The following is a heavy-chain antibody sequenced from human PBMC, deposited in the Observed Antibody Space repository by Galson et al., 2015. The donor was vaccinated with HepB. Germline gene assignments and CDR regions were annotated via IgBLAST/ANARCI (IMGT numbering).Heavy chain of an antibody. CDR2: IDRDGSGK. V-gene: IGHV3-74*01. CDR1: GFTFGSYW. D-gene: IGHD4-11*01. J-gene: IGHJ5*02. Sequence: SLRLSCAASGFTFGSYWMTWVRQVPGKGLVWVPSIDRDGSGKTYGDSVKGRFTISRDNAKNTLYLQMNSLGAEDTAVYSFAIDRNEPTVSLPSNWFDPWGQGTQVIVSS. CDR3: AIDRNEPTVSLPSNWFDP.